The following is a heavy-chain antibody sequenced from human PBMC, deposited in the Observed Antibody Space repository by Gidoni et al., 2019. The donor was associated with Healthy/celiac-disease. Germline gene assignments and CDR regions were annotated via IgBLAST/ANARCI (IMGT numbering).Heavy chain of an antibody. CDR2: IIPIFGTA. CDR3: ARDLRPYDFWSGYYPPNWFDP. CDR1: GGTFSSYA. V-gene: IGHV1-69*01. Sequence: QVQLVQSGAEVKKPGSSVKVSCKASGGTFSSYAISWVRQAPGQGLEWMGGIIPIFGTANYAQKYQGRVTITADESTSTAYMELSSLRSGDTAVYYCARDLRPYDFWSGYYPPNWFDPWGQGTLVTVSS. D-gene: IGHD3-3*01. J-gene: IGHJ5*02.